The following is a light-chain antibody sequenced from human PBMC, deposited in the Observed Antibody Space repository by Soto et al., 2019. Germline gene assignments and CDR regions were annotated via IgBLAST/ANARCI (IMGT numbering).Light chain of an antibody. J-gene: IGKJ1*01. Sequence: MSHPPTTLSISLVYTVTITFRASQSISSWLAWYQQKPGKAPKRLIYSASSLQSGAPSRFSGSGSGTEFTLTISSLQPEDLATYYCLQNNSYTVKFGQGTKLDIK. CDR1: QSISSW. CDR3: LQNNSYTVK. CDR2: SAS. V-gene: IGKV1-5*01.